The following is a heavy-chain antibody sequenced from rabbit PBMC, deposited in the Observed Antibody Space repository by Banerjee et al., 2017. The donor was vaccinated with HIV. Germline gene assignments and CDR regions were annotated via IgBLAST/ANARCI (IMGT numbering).Heavy chain of an antibody. CDR2: INTSSGNT. Sequence: QEQLEESGGDLVMPEGSLTLTCTASGFSFNNKYVMCWVRQAPGKGLEWIACINTSSGNTVYASWAKGRFTISKTSSTTVTLEMTSLTDADTATYFCARADAAGAGFDLWGPGTLVTVS. CDR3: ARADAAGAGFDL. J-gene: IGHJ4*01. CDR1: GFSFNNKYV. V-gene: IGHV1S45*01. D-gene: IGHD3-1*01.